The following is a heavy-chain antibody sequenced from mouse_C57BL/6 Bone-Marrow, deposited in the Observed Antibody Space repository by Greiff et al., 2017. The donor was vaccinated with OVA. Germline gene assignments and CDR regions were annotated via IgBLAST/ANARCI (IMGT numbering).Heavy chain of an antibody. J-gene: IGHJ4*01. Sequence: EVQLQQSVAELVRPGASVKLSCTASGFNIKNTYMHWVKQRPEQGLEWIGRIDPANDNTKYAPKFQGKATMTADTSSNTAYLQLSSLSSEDTAVYCCARRNFGSSFYAMDYWGQGTSVTVSS. D-gene: IGHD1-1*01. V-gene: IGHV14-3*01. CDR2: IDPANDNT. CDR3: ARRNFGSSFYAMDY. CDR1: GFNIKNTY.